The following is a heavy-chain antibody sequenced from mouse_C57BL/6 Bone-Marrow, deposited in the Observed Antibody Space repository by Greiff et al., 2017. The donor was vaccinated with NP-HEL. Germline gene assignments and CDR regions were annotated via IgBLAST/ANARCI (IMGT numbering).Heavy chain of an antibody. CDR2: INPGSGGT. Sequence: QVQLQQSGAELVRPGTSVKVSCKASGYSFTNYLIEWVKQRPGQGLEWIGVINPGSGGTSYNEKFKGKATLTADKSSSTAYMQLSSLTSEDSAVYCCARGGSYYDYAWFAYWGQGTRVTVSA. D-gene: IGHD2-4*01. J-gene: IGHJ3*01. V-gene: IGHV1-54*01. CDR1: GYSFTNYL. CDR3: ARGGSYYDYAWFAY.